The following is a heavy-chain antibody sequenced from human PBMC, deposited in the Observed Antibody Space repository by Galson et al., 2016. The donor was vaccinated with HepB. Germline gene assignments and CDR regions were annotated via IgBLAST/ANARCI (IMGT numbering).Heavy chain of an antibody. V-gene: IGHV2-70*01. CDR3: ARTRALPNARVVPTPYFDY. D-gene: IGHD3-3*01. J-gene: IGHJ4*02. Sequence: PALVKPTQTLTLTCTFSGFSLSTNGMCVSWIRQSPGKALEWLALIDWDGDKYYSTSLTTRLSISKDTSRNQVVLTLTNMDPVDTATYYCARTRALPNARVVPTPYFDYWGQGTLVTVSS. CDR2: IDWDGDK. CDR1: GFSLSTNGMC.